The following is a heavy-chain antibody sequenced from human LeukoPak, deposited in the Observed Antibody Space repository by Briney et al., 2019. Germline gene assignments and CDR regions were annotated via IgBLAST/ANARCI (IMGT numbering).Heavy chain of an antibody. D-gene: IGHD3-10*01. V-gene: IGHV3-30-3*01. CDR3: ARESNWGGDAFDI. Sequence: GGSLRLSCAASGFTFSSYAMHWVRQAPGKGLEWVAVISYDGSNKYYADSVKGRFTISRDNAKNSLYLQMNSLRVEDTAVYYCARESNWGGDAFDIWGLGTMVTVSS. CDR1: GFTFSSYA. J-gene: IGHJ3*02. CDR2: ISYDGSNK.